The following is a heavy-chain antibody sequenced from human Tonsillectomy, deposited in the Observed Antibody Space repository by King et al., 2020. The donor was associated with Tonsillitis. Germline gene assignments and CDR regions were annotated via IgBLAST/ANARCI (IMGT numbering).Heavy chain of an antibody. CDR2: IKQDGSEK. V-gene: IGHV3-7*01. J-gene: IGHJ4*02. Sequence: MQLVQSGGGLVQPGGSLRLSCAASGFTFSTDWMTWVRQAPGKGLGWVANIKQDGSEKYYVDSVKGRFTISRDNAKNSLYLQMNSLRAEDTAVYYCASYYDSSGSSGFDYWGQGTLVTVSS. CDR3: ASYYDSSGSSGFDY. D-gene: IGHD3-22*01. CDR1: GFTFSTDW.